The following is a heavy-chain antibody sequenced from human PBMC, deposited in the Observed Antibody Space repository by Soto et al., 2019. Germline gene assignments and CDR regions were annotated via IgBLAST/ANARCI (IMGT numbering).Heavy chain of an antibody. J-gene: IGHJ3*02. CDR1: EFTFSTYW. D-gene: IGHD6-19*01. CDR3: ATTKGAVANDI. V-gene: IGHV3-7*01. Sequence: GVSPRLSFLASEFTFSTYWMSWVRQAPGKGLEWVANIKEDGDEKYYVDSVKGRFTISRDNAEKSLYLQLNSLRAEDTAVYYCATTKGAVANDIWGQGTMVTVSS. CDR2: IKEDGDEK.